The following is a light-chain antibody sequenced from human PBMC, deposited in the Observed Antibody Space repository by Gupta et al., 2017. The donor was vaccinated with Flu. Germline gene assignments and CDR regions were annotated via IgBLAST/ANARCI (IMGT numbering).Light chain of an antibody. CDR3: ASWDDSLNVV. V-gene: IGLV1-44*01. CDR2: DST. J-gene: IGLJ3*02. Sequence: GSSSNIGRNFVNWYQQLPGTAPKLLIYDSTQRPSGVPDRFSGSQSGTSASLAISGLQSEDEADYYCASWDDSLNVVFGEGTRLTVL. CDR1: SSNIGRNF.